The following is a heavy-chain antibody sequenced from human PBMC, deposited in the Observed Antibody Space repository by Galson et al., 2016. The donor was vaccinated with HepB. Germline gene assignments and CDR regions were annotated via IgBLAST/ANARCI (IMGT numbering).Heavy chain of an antibody. V-gene: IGHV1-46*01. CDR1: EYTLTQYY. CDR2: INSGDGT. CDR3: AREAPAACNFDY. Sequence: SVKVSCKASEYTLTQYYIHWVRQAPGQGLEWMGMINSGDGTNYAQKFRGRVTMTRDTSTTTVYMELSSLRSEDSAVYYCAREAPAACNFDYWGQGILVSVSS. J-gene: IGHJ4*02. D-gene: IGHD2-2*01.